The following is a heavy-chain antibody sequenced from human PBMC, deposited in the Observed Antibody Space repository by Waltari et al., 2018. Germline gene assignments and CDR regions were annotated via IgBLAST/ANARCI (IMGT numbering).Heavy chain of an antibody. CDR2: INHSGST. Sequence: IRQPPGKGLEWIGEINHSGSTNYNPSLKSRVTISVDTSKNQFSLKLSSVTAADTAVYYCARGSPPRTASKRGAFDIWGQGTMVTVSS. CDR3: ARGSPPRTASKRGAFDI. J-gene: IGHJ3*02. D-gene: IGHD2-21*01. V-gene: IGHV4-34*01.